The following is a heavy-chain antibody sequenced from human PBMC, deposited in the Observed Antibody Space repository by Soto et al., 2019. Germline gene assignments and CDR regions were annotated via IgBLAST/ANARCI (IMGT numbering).Heavy chain of an antibody. Sequence: GGSLRLSCAASGFTFSSYAMSWVRQAPGKGLEWVAAIRGSGGRTYYADSVKGRFTISRNNAKNSLYLQMNSLRAEDTAVYYCASTGYSSGWYGAYYYYGMDVWGQGTTVTVSS. V-gene: IGHV3-23*01. CDR3: ASTGYSSGWYGAYYYYGMDV. D-gene: IGHD6-19*01. CDR2: IRGSGGRT. J-gene: IGHJ6*02. CDR1: GFTFSSYA.